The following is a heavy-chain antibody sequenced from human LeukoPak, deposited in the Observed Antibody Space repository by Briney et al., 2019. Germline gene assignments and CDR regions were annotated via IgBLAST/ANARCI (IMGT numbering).Heavy chain of an antibody. Sequence: SETLSLTCTVSGGSITSYYFSWIRQPPGKGLEWIGFIYYSGSTNYNPSLKSRVTISVDTSKNQFSLKLSSVTAADTAVYYRARSSGWDLYGMDVWGKGTTVTVSS. J-gene: IGHJ6*04. D-gene: IGHD6-19*01. CDR1: GGSITSYY. CDR3: ARSSGWDLYGMDV. CDR2: IYYSGST. V-gene: IGHV4-59*01.